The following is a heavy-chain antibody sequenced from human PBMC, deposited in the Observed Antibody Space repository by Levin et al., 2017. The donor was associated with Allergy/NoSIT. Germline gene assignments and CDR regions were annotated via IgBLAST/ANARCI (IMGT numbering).Heavy chain of an antibody. CDR3: EGDLGNWGSRDEPFDL. V-gene: IGHV3-21*01. D-gene: IGHD7-27*01. CDR1: GSSISSHS. CDR2: MSSSSRYI. Sequence: GESLKISCAASGSSISSHSLNWVRQAPGKGLEWVASMSSSSRYIYYAESVKGRFTISRDSTKNALFLQMTRLRAEDTAVYYGEGDLGNWGSRDEPFDLWGQGTMVTVSS. J-gene: IGHJ3*01.